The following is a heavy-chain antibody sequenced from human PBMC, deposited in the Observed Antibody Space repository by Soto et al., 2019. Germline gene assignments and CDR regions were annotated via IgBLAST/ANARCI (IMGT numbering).Heavy chain of an antibody. J-gene: IGHJ6*02. CDR3: ARDHWSGEISAGYYYYAMDV. Sequence: QVQLQESGPGLVKPSQTLSLTCTVSGVSISSGGHYWSWIRQHPGKGLEWIGYIYYSGTTYYNPSHKSRAIISLDKSTVHVSKKLSSVTVADMAVYYWARDHWSGEISAGYYYYAMDVWGPGTTVTVSS. V-gene: IGHV4-31*03. D-gene: IGHD3-10*01. CDR2: IYYSGTT. CDR1: GVSISSGGHY.